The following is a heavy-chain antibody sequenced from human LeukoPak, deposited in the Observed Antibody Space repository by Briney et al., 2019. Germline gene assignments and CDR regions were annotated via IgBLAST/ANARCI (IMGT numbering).Heavy chain of an antibody. J-gene: IGHJ6*03. CDR3: AREGVVTTAQFQYNYYYMDV. D-gene: IGHD2-21*02. Sequence: AASVKVSCKASGYTFTGYYMHWVRQAPGQGLEWMGWINPNSGDTNYAQKFQGRVSMTRDTSINTAYMDLSRLRYDDTAVFYCAREGVVTTAQFQYNYYYMDVWGKGTTVTISS. CDR1: GYTFTGYY. CDR2: INPNSGDT. V-gene: IGHV1-2*02.